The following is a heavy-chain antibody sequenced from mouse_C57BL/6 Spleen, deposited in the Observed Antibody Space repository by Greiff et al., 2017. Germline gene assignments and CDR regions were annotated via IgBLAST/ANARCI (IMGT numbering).Heavy chain of an antibody. Sequence: QVQLQQPGAELVMPGASVKLSCKASGYTFTSYWMHWVKQRPGQGLEWIGEIDPSDSYTNYNQKFKGKSTLTVDKSSSTAYMQLSSLTSEDSAVYYCARYYYGRDFDYWGQGTTLTVSS. CDR2: IDPSDSYT. V-gene: IGHV1-69*01. CDR1: GYTFTSYW. D-gene: IGHD1-1*01. CDR3: ARYYYGRDFDY. J-gene: IGHJ2*01.